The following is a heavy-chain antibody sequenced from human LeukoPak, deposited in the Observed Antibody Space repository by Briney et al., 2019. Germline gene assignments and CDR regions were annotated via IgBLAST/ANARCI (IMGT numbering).Heavy chain of an antibody. J-gene: IGHJ4*02. CDR1: GGSTSSYY. D-gene: IGHD3-22*01. CDR3: ARGGYYYDSSGYFDY. CDR2: IYYSGST. Sequence: SETLSLTCTVSGGSTSSYYWSWIRQPPGKGLEWIGYIYYSGSTNYNPSLKSRVTISVDTSKNQFSLKLSSVTAADTAVYYCARGGYYYDSSGYFDYWGQGTLVTVSS. V-gene: IGHV4-59*01.